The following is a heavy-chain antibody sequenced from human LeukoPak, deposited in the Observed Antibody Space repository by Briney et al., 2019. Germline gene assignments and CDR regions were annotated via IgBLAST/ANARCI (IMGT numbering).Heavy chain of an antibody. CDR1: GFTFSSYA. D-gene: IGHD3-9*01. J-gene: IGHJ4*02. CDR3: AKVNVLTGYYTPNFDF. CDR2: VSGSGSST. V-gene: IGHV3-23*01. Sequence: GGSLRLSCAASGFTFSSYAMSWVRQAPRKGLEWVSVVSGSGSSTDYADSVKGCFTISRDNSKNTLYLQMSSLSAEDTAVYYCAKVNVLTGYYTPNFDFWGQGTLDTVSS.